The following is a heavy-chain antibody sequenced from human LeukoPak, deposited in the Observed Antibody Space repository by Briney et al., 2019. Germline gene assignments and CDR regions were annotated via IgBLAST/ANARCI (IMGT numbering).Heavy chain of an antibody. V-gene: IGHV3-74*01. Sequence: GGSLRLSCAASGNYWMHWVRQAPGKGLVWVSHINSDGSWTSYADSVKGRFTISRDNSKNMVYLQMNSLRAEDTALYYCVGDPPNSGYAFQVWGHGTVVTVSS. D-gene: IGHD3-22*01. J-gene: IGHJ3*01. CDR1: GNYW. CDR2: INSDGSWT. CDR3: VGDPPNSGYAFQV.